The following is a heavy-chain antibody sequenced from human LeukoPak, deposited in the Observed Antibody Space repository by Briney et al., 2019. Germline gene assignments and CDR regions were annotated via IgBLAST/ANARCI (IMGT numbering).Heavy chain of an antibody. Sequence: GGSLRLSCAASGFTLSSYGMHWVRQAPGKGLEWVAVISYDGSNKYYAGSVKGRFTISRDNSKNTLYLQMNSLRAEDTAVSYCAKDSILWFGEPTPEYDYWGQGTLVTVSS. CDR3: AKDSILWFGEPTPEYDY. D-gene: IGHD3-10*01. CDR2: ISYDGSNK. CDR1: GFTLSSYG. J-gene: IGHJ4*02. V-gene: IGHV3-30*18.